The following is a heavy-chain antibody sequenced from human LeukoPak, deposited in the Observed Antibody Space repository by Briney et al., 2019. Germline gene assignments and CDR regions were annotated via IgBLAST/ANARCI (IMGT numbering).Heavy chain of an antibody. J-gene: IGHJ4*02. CDR2: IYYSGST. V-gene: IGHV4-59*08. Sequence: PSETLSLTCTVSGGSISSYYWSWIRQPPGKGLEWIGYIYYSGSTNYNPSLKSRVTISVDTSKNQFSLKLSSVTAADTAVYCCARLAETYYYDSSGYYSYYFDYWGQGTLVTVSS. D-gene: IGHD3-22*01. CDR3: ARLAETYYYDSSGYYSYYFDY. CDR1: GGSISSYY.